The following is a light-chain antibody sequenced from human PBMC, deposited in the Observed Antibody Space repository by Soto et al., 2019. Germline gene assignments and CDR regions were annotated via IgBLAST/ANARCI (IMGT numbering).Light chain of an antibody. Sequence: QSALTQPPSASGSPGQSVTISCTGTSKDIGAYNFVSWYQQYPGKAPKLIIHEVTNRPSGVSSRFSGSKSGNTASLSISGLQTEDEADYYCSSFTSSGTVIFGAGTKLTVL. V-gene: IGLV2-14*01. CDR2: EVT. CDR1: SKDIGAYNF. J-gene: IGLJ2*01. CDR3: SSFTSSGTVI.